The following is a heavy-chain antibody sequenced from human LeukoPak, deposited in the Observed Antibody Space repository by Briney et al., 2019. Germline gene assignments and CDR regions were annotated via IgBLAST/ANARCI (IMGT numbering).Heavy chain of an antibody. CDR3: ARFGFGELYDAFDI. CDR1: GGTFSSYA. V-gene: IGHV1-69*06. J-gene: IGHJ3*02. D-gene: IGHD3-10*01. Sequence: SVKVSCKASGGTFSSYAISWVRQAPGQGLEWMGGIIPIFGTANYAQKFQGRVTITADKSTSTAYMELSSLRSEDTAVYYCARFGFGELYDAFDIWGQGTMVTVSS. CDR2: IIPIFGTA.